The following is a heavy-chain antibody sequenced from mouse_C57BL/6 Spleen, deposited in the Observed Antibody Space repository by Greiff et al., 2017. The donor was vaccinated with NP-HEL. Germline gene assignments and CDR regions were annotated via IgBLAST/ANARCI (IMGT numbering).Heavy chain of an antibody. Sequence: QVPLKESGAELVKPGASVKISCKASGSAFSSSWMTWVKQRPGKGLEWIGQIYPGDGETNSNGKFKGKATLTADKSSSPAYMQLSSLTSEDSAVYCRARRYYYARDYWGQGTSVTVSA. CDR1: GSAFSSSW. V-gene: IGHV1-80*01. CDR2: IYPGDGET. CDR3: ARRYYYARDY. J-gene: IGHJ4*01.